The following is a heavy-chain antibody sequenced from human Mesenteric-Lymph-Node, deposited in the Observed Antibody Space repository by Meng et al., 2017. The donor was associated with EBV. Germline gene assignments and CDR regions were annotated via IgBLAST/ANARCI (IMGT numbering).Heavy chain of an antibody. J-gene: IGHJ4*02. V-gene: IGHV1-8*01. Sequence: QVQLVQSGAEVKKLGASVKVSCKASGYTFTNYDINWVRQATGQGLEWMGWMNPNSGNTGSTQKFQGRVTMTRDTSMGTAYMELSSLRSEDTAVYYCARVNGDPDYWGQGTLVTVSS. CDR2: MNPNSGNT. CDR1: GYTFTNYD. CDR3: ARVNGDPDY. D-gene: IGHD4-17*01.